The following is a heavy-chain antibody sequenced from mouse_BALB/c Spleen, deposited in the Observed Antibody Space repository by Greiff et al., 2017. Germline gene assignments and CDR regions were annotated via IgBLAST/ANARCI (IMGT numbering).Heavy chain of an antibody. CDR1: GYAFSSSW. V-gene: IGHV1-82*01. CDR2: IYPGDGDT. CDR3: ARSPLGPAWFAY. J-gene: IGHJ3*01. D-gene: IGHD4-1*01. Sequence: VKLVESGPELVKPGASVKISCKASGYAFSSSWMNWVKHRPGQGLEWIGRIYPGDGDTNYNGKFKGKATLTADKSSSTAYMQLSSLTSVDSAVYFCARSPLGPAWFAYWGQGTLVTVSA.